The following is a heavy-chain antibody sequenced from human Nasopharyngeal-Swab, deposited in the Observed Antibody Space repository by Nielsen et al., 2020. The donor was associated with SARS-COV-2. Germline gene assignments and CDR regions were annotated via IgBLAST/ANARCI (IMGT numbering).Heavy chain of an antibody. J-gene: IGHJ4*02. CDR2: ISYDGSNK. D-gene: IGHD6-19*01. CDR1: GFTFSSYA. CDR3: AREVDSGGLVDY. Sequence: GESLKISCAASGFTFSSYAMHWVRQAPGRGLEWVAVISYDGSNKYYADSVKGRFTISRDNSKNTLYLQMNSLRAEDTAVYYCAREVDSGGLVDYWGQGTLVTVSS. V-gene: IGHV3-30-3*01.